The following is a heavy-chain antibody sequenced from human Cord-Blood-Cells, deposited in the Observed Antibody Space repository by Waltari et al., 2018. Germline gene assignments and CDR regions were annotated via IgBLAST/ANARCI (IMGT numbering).Heavy chain of an antibody. CDR2: NNPNSCGT. CDR1: GYTFTGYY. J-gene: IGHJ4*02. CDR3: ARGGGYYYDSSGYYPLDY. Sequence: QVQLVQSGAEVQKPGASVKVSCKASGYTFTGYYMHWVRQAHGQGLEWMGWNNPNSCGTNYAQKFQGWVTMTRDTSISTAYMELSRLRSDDTAMYYCARGGGYYYDSSGYYPLDYWGQGTLVTVSS. V-gene: IGHV1-2*04. D-gene: IGHD3-22*01.